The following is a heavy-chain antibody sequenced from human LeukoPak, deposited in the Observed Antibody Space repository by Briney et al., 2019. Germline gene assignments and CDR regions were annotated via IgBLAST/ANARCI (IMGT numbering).Heavy chain of an antibody. CDR3: AKSSSWYKWFAYYMDV. J-gene: IGHJ6*03. CDR1: GFTFSSYA. V-gene: IGHV3-30*04. CDR2: ISYDGSNK. D-gene: IGHD6-13*01. Sequence: PGGSLRLSCAASGFTFSSYAMHWVRQAPGKGLEWVAVISYDGSNKYYADSVKGRFTISRDNSKNTLYLQMNSLRAEDTAVYYCAKSSSWYKWFAYYMDVWGKGTTVTVSS.